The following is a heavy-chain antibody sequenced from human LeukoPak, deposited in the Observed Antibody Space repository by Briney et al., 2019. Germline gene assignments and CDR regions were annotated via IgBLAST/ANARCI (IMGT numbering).Heavy chain of an antibody. Sequence: SETLSLTCTVSGGSISSYYWSWIRQPPGEGLEWIGYIYYSGSTNYNPSLKSRVTISVDTSKNQFSLKLSSVTAADTAVYYCAREAFGDDGMDVWGQGTTVTVSS. D-gene: IGHD3-10*01. J-gene: IGHJ6*02. CDR2: IYYSGST. V-gene: IGHV4-59*01. CDR3: AREAFGDDGMDV. CDR1: GGSISSYY.